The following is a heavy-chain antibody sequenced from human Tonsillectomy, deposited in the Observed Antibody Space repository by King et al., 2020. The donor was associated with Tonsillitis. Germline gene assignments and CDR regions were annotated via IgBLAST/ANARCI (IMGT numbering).Heavy chain of an antibody. CDR1: GFIFRSYG. V-gene: IGHV3-30-3*01. CDR3: ARQRRDSYYQTSSQLSTPLQQ. CDR2: VSNNGGIT. D-gene: IGHD1-26*01. Sequence: VQLVESGGGVVQPGKSLRLSCAASGFIFRSYGMHWVRQAPGKGLEWLAVVSNNGGITSYADAVQGRFSISRDNWDSKLFLQMNSLRAEDTAIYFCARQRRDSYYQTSSQLSTPLQQWRQG. J-gene: IGHJ1*01.